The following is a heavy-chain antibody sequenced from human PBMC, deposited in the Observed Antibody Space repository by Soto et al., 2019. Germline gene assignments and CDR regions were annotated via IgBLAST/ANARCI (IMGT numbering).Heavy chain of an antibody. D-gene: IGHD3-22*01. CDR1: GYTFTGYY. CDR2: INPKSGGT. J-gene: IGHJ3*02. V-gene: IGHV1-2*02. Sequence: ASVKVSCKASGYTFTGYYMHWVRQAPGQGLEWMGWINPKSGGTNYAQKFQGRVTMTRDTSISTAYMELSRLRSDDTAVYYCARALPYYYDSSGYGGHGDAFDNWGQGTMVTVSS. CDR3: ARALPYYYDSSGYGGHGDAFDN.